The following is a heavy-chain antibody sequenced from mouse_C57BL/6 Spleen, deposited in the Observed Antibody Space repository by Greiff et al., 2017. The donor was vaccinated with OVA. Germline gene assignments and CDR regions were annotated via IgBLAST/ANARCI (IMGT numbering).Heavy chain of an antibody. CDR1: GYTFTSYT. Sequence: QVQLQQSGAELARPGASVKMSCKASGYTFTSYTMHWVKQRPGQGLEWIGYINPSSGYTKYNQKFKDKATLTADKSSSTAYMQLSSLTSEDSAVYYCATDYDASYYFDYWGQGTTLTVSS. CDR2: INPSSGYT. V-gene: IGHV1-4*01. J-gene: IGHJ2*01. CDR3: ATDYDASYYFDY. D-gene: IGHD2-4*01.